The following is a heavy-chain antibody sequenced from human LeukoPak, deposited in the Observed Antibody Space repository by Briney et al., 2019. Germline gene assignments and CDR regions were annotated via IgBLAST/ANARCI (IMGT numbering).Heavy chain of an antibody. V-gene: IGHV3-74*01. CDR2: ISSDGSSI. J-gene: IGHJ6*04. D-gene: IGHD3-9*01. CDR1: GFTFSSYW. CDR3: ARAPRYYDILTGSYYYYGMDV. Sequence: GGSLRLSCAASGFTFSSYWMHWVRQVPGKGLVWVSRISSDGSSISYADSVKGRFTISRDNAKNTLYLQMNSLRAEDTAVYYCARAPRYYDILTGSYYYYGMDVWGKGTTVTVSS.